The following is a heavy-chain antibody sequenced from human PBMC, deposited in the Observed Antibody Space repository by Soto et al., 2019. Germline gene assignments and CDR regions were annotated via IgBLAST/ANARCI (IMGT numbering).Heavy chain of an antibody. CDR1: GFTFSSYS. J-gene: IGHJ6*02. Sequence: EVQLVESGGGLVKPGGSLRLSCAASGFTFSSYSMNWVRQAPGKGLEWVSSISSSSSYIYYADSVKGRFTISRDNAKNSLYLQMNSLRAEDTAVYYCARVIREIAAAEDGMDVWGQGTTVTVSS. CDR2: ISSSSSYI. D-gene: IGHD6-13*01. CDR3: ARVIREIAAAEDGMDV. V-gene: IGHV3-21*01.